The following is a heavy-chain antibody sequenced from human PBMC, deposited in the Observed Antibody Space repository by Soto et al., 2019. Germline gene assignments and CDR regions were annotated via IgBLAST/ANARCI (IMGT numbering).Heavy chain of an antibody. CDR1: GYTFTHFY. Sequence: LEQSGAEVKKPGDSVKVSCKASGYTFTHFYITWVRQAPGQGLEWMGAISPHNFNTNFAQKVQGKVNLTTDTSTNTAYMEMRSLTSDDTAVYYCARDEGGYDILTGYYKAHHFDYWGQGVLVTVSS. V-gene: IGHV1-18*01. CDR2: ISPHNFNT. CDR3: ARDEGGYDILTGYYKAHHFDY. J-gene: IGHJ4*02. D-gene: IGHD3-9*01.